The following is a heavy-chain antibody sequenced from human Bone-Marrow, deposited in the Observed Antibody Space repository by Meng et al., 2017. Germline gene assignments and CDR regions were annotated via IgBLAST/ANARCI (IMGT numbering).Heavy chain of an antibody. Sequence: QVQPQQSGGGLLEPSETLSRTCVVSGGSFSDYYWSWIRQPPGKGLGWIGEINHSVSTNYNPSLEGRATISVDTSQNNLSLRLSSVTAADSAVYYCARGPTTMAHDFDYWGQGTLVTVPS. D-gene: IGHD4-11*01. CDR2: INHSVST. CDR1: GGSFSDYY. V-gene: IGHV4-34*01. J-gene: IGHJ4*02. CDR3: ARGPTTMAHDFDY.